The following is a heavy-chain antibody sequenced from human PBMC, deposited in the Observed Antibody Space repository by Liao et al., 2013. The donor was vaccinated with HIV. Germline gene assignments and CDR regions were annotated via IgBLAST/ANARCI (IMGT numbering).Heavy chain of an antibody. CDR3: ARPSLNWGWEDAFDI. D-gene: IGHD7-27*01. Sequence: QLQLQESGPGLVKPSETLSLTCTVSGGSISSSSYYWSWIRQPPGKGLEWIGEINHSGSTNYNPSLKSRVTISVDTSKSQFSLKVTSVTAADTAVYYCARPSLNWGWEDAFDIWGQGTMVTVS. CDR1: GGSISSSSYY. CDR2: INHSGST. V-gene: IGHV4-39*07. J-gene: IGHJ3*02.